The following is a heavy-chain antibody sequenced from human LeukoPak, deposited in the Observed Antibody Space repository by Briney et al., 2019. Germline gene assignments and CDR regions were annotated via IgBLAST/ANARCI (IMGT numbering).Heavy chain of an antibody. J-gene: IGHJ4*02. CDR3: TTRSSSYDSSGYYSS. V-gene: IGHV3-15*01. CDR2: IKSKTDGGTT. D-gene: IGHD3-22*01. CDR1: GFTFSNAW. Sequence: GGSLRLSCAASGFTFSNAWMSWVRQAPGKGLEWVSRIKSKTDGGTTDYAAPVKGRFTISRDDSKNTLYLQMNSLKTEDTAVYYCTTRSSSYDSSGYYSSWGQGTLVTVSS.